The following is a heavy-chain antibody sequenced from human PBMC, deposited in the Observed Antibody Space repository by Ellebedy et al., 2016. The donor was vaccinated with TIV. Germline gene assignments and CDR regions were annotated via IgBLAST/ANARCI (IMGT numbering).Heavy chain of an antibody. J-gene: IGHJ4*02. CDR3: ARAGGDYFDY. D-gene: IGHD2-21*01. CDR1: GASISSYY. Sequence: SETLSLXXTVSGASISSYYWSWLRQPAGKGLEWIGRIYTSGSTNYNPSPKSRVTMLVDTSKNQVYLKLRSVTAADTAVYYCARAGGDYFDYWGQGTLVTISS. V-gene: IGHV4-4*07. CDR2: IYTSGST.